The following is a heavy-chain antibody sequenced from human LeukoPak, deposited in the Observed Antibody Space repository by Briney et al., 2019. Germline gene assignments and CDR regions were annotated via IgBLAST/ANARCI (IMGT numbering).Heavy chain of an antibody. CDR2: ISASGDIT. Sequence: GVSLRLSCAASGFSFGIYAMHWVRQAPGKGLEWVSGISASGDITHAADSVKGRFTISRAGNALYLQMDSLRAEDTAMYYCAKDSLGIPRFDDWGQGTLVTVSS. CDR3: AKDSLGIPRFDD. J-gene: IGHJ4*02. CDR1: GFSFGIYA. D-gene: IGHD7-27*01. V-gene: IGHV3-23*01.